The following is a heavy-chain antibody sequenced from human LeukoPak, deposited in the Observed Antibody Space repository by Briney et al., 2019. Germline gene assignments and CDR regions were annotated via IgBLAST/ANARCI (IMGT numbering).Heavy chain of an antibody. V-gene: IGHV1-69*05. J-gene: IGHJ6*02. CDR3: ARDLLVGYYYGMDV. CDR2: IIPIFGTA. CDR1: GGTFSSYA. D-gene: IGHD2-8*02. Sequence: SVKVSCKASGGTFSSYAISWVRQAPGQGLEWMGGIIPIFGTANYAQKFQGRVTITTDESTSTAYMELSRLRSEDTAVYYCARDLLVGYYYGMDVWGQGTTVTVSS.